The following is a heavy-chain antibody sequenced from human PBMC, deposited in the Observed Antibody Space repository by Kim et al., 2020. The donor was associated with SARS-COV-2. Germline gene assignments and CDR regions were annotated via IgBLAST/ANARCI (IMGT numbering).Heavy chain of an antibody. V-gene: IGHV4-39*07. D-gene: IGHD6-13*01. J-gene: IGHJ6*02. CDR3: ARRPYSSSWYYYYYGMDV. Sequence: KSRVTISVDTSKNQFSLKLSSVTAADTAVYYCARRPYSSSWYYYYYGMDVWGQGTTVTVAS.